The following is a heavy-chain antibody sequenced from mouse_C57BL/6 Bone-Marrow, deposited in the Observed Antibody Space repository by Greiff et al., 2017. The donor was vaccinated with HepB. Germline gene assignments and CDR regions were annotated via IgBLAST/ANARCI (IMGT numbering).Heavy chain of an antibody. D-gene: IGHD2-4*01. CDR3: ARPMIGAWFAY. CDR2: ISSGSSTI. J-gene: IGHJ3*01. Sequence: DVHLVESGGGLVKPGGSLKLSCAASGFTFSDYGMHWVRQAPEKGLEWVAYISSGSSTIYYADTVKGRFTISRDNAKNTLFLQMTSLRSEDTAMYYCARPMIGAWFAYWGQGTLVTVSA. V-gene: IGHV5-17*01. CDR1: GFTFSDYG.